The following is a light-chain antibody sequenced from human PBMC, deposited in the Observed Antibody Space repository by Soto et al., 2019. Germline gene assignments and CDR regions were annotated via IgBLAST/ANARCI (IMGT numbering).Light chain of an antibody. J-gene: IGKJ1*01. CDR3: QQYYTTPWP. CDR2: WAS. CDR1: QTVLYSSNNKNY. Sequence: DIVLSQAPDSLAVSLGERPTINCKSSQTVLYSSNNKNYLAWYQQKPGQPPKALIYWASTRESGVPDRFSGSGSGTDFTLTISSLQAEDVAVYYCQQYYTTPWPFGQGTKVDIK. V-gene: IGKV4-1*01.